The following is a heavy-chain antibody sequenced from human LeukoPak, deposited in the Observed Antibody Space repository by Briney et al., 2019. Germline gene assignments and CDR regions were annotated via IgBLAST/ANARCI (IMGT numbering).Heavy chain of an antibody. CDR2: IYYSGST. CDR1: GGSISSGGYY. Sequence: PSETLSLTCTVSGGSISSGGYYWTWIRQHPGKGLEWIGYIYYSGSTYYNPSLKSRVTISLDTSKNQYSLKLSSVTAADTAVYYCASTASWGLFDSWGQGTLVTVSS. J-gene: IGHJ5*01. D-gene: IGHD3-16*01. CDR3: ASTASWGLFDS. V-gene: IGHV4-31*03.